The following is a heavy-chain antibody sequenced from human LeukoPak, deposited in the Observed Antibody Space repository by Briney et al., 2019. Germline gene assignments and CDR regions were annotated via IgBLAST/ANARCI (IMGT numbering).Heavy chain of an antibody. CDR3: ARQSSGWYYFSR. V-gene: IGHV4-61*08. Sequence: PSETLSLTCTVSGGSISSGGYYWSWIRQHPGKGLEWIGYIYYSGSTNYNPSLKSRVTISVDTSKNQFSLKLSSVTAADTAVYYCARQSSGWYYFSRWGQGTLVTVSS. D-gene: IGHD6-19*01. J-gene: IGHJ4*02. CDR1: GGSISSGGYY. CDR2: IYYSGST.